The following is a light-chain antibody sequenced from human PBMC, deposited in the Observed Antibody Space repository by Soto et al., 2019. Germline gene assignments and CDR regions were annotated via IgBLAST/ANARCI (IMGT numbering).Light chain of an antibody. CDR3: QHYYSVPPT. Sequence: DIVMTQSPDSLTVSLGEMSTINCKSSQSLLSSSDNRNYLAWYQHKPGQSPKMLIYWASTRYSGVPDRFSGSGSGTDFSLTISSLQAEDVAVYYCQHYYSVPPTFGQGTKVEIK. V-gene: IGKV4-1*01. CDR1: QSLLSSSDNRNY. CDR2: WAS. J-gene: IGKJ1*01.